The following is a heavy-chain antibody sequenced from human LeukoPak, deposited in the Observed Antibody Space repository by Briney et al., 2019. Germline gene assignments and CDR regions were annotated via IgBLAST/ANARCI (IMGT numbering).Heavy chain of an antibody. D-gene: IGHD2-2*03. CDR1: GFTFRTYA. J-gene: IGHJ6*03. Sequence: GGSLRLSCAASGFTFRTYAMHWVRQAPGKGLEWVAFMSHDGVKIFHADSVKGRFTISRDNSKNTLHLQMNSLRAEDTAVYYCATHGSAHYYMDVWGKGTTVTISS. V-gene: IGHV3-30*03. CDR3: ATHGSAHYYMDV. CDR2: MSHDGVKI.